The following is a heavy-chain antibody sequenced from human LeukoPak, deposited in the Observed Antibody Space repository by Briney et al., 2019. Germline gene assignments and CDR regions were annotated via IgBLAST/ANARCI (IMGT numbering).Heavy chain of an antibody. D-gene: IGHD6-13*01. CDR3: AREEAAAGRTFDY. V-gene: IGHV1-8*01. CDR2: MNPNSGNT. Sequence: GASVKVSCKASGYTFTSYDINWVRQATGQGLEWMGWMNPNSGNTSYAQKFQGRVTMTRDTSTSTVYMELSSLRCEDTAVYYCAREEAAAGRTFDYWGQGTLVTVSS. J-gene: IGHJ4*02. CDR1: GYTFTSYD.